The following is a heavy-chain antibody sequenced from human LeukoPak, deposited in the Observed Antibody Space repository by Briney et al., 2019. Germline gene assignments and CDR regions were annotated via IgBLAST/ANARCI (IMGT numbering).Heavy chain of an antibody. CDR2: INHSGST. V-gene: IGHV4-34*01. CDR3: SGSYQVLAFDI. Sequence: SETLSLTCAVYGGSFSGYYWSWIRQPPGKGLEWIGEINHSGSTNYNPSLKSRVTISVDTSKNQFSLKLSSVTAADTAVYYCSGSYQVLAFDIWGQGTMVTASS. D-gene: IGHD1-26*01. J-gene: IGHJ3*02. CDR1: GGSFSGYY.